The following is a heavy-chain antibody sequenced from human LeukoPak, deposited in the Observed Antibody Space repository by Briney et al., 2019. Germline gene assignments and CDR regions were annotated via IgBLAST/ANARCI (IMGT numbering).Heavy chain of an antibody. CDR3: ASNIVVAYDAFDI. D-gene: IGHD2-2*01. J-gene: IGHJ3*02. CDR2: INPNRRGT. CDR1: GYTLTPYY. Sequence: ASVHVSCKASGYTLTPYYMQRVRPDPAHRPEWMGWINPNRRGTNYPQKFQPRATITRDTSISTASMELSSLTSDDTAVYYCASNIVVAYDAFDIWGQGTMVTASS. V-gene: IGHV1-2*02.